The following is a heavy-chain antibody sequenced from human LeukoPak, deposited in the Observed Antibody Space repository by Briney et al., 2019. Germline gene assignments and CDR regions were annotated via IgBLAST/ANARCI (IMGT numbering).Heavy chain of an antibody. J-gene: IGHJ3*02. CDR2: IYNSDSNT. CDR1: GYSLACYW. Sequence: ALKFSCTGSGYSLACYWIAWLRHTRLKGREWSGIIYNSDSNTTYRQSLQGQVTISADKTITTAYLLWSRLKASETAMYYCAGGYSGGDVFDIWGQGTMVTVSS. D-gene: IGHD5-18*01. V-gene: IGHV5-51*01. CDR3: AGGYSGGDVFDI.